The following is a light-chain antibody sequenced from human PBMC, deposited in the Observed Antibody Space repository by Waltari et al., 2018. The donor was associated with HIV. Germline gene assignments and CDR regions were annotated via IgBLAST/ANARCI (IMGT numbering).Light chain of an antibody. CDR2: LGS. V-gene: IGKV2-28*01. Sequence: DIVMTQSPLSLPVTPGEPASISCRSSQSLLHSNGNNYLGWYLQKPGQSPQLLIYLGSNRASGVPDRFSGSGSGTDFTLKISRVEAEDVGVYYCMKVLQTPLTFGPGTKVDIK. J-gene: IGKJ3*01. CDR3: MKVLQTPLT. CDR1: QSLLHSNGNNY.